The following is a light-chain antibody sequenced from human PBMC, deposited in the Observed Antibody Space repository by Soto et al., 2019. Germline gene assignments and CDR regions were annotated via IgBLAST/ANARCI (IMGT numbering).Light chain of an antibody. Sequence: QSVLTQPASVSWSPGQSITISCTGTSSDDGAYDFVSWYQQHPDKAPKLMIYEVSNRPSGVSNRFSGSKSVNTATLTISGLQAEDEADYYCSSYTSSSTRVFATGTKVTVL. V-gene: IGLV2-14*03. CDR1: SSDDGAYDF. CDR3: SSYTSSSTRV. CDR2: EVS. J-gene: IGLJ1*01.